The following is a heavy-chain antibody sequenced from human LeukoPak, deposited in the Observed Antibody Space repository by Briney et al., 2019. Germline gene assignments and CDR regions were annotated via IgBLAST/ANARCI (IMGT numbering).Heavy chain of an antibody. Sequence: GGSLRLSCSASGFTFSSYAMSWVRQAPGKGLEWVSTIGGSDTNTYYADSVKGRFTISRDNSKNTLYLQMNSLRAEDTAVYYCARASDYGGNSPFDYWGQGTLVTVSS. CDR2: IGGSDTNT. J-gene: IGHJ4*02. V-gene: IGHV3-23*01. D-gene: IGHD4-23*01. CDR3: ARASDYGGNSPFDY. CDR1: GFTFSSYA.